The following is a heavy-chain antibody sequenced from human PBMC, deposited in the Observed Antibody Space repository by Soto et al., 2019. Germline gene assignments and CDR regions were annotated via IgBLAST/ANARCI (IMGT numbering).Heavy chain of an antibody. CDR1: GFTFRNYA. CDR2: ISGSGGTT. J-gene: IGHJ4*02. CDR3: ARDRSSTSSYAFDY. Sequence: EVQLLESGGGLVQPGGSLRLSCAASGFTFRNYAMSWARQAPGKGLEWVSAISGSGGTTHYADSVKGRFTISRDNSKIPLSLQINSLRAEDPSVYYGARDRSSTSSYAFDYWGQGSLVTVAS. V-gene: IGHV3-23*01. D-gene: IGHD2-2*01.